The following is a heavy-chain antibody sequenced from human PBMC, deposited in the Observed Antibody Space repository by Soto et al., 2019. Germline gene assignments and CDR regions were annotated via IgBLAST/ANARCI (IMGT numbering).Heavy chain of an antibody. D-gene: IGHD3-3*01. V-gene: IGHV3-7*01. J-gene: IGHJ4*02. CDR2: VKQDGSEM. Sequence: LRLSCAASGFTFRSYWMSWVRQAPGKGLEWVANVKQDGSEMYYVDSVKGRFTISRDNAKNSLYLQMNSLRAEDTAVYYCARDWTPLDYWGQGTLVTVSS. CDR1: GFTFRSYW. CDR3: ARDWTPLDY.